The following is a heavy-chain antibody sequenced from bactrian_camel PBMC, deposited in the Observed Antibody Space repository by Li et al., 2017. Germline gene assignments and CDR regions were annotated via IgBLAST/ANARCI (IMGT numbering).Heavy chain of an antibody. J-gene: IGHJ4*01. D-gene: IGHD1*01. CDR1: GYPSSRHC. CDR3: SAQRWGTLAIQNLVNVTSSPCGYNY. CDR2: INSASTP. V-gene: IGHV3S53*01. Sequence: HVQLVESGGGLVQPGGSLRLSCAHSGYPSSRHCMGWFRQAPGKQCELVSSINSASTPYYSPSMKGRFTISRDNHKNTVYLQMNSLKPEDTAVYYCSAQRWGTLAIQNLVNVTSSPCGYNYWAQGTQVTVS.